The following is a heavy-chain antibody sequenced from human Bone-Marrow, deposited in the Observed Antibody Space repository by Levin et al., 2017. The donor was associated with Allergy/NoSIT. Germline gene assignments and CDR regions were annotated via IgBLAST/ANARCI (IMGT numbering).Heavy chain of an antibody. Sequence: GESLKISCAASGFTFSSYGMHWVRQAPGKGLEWVAVISYDGSNKYYADSVKGRFTISRDNSKNTLYLQMNSLRAEDTAVYYCAKDRKGYYCSSTSCYGLGGFDYWGQGTLVTVSS. CDR3: AKDRKGYYCSSTSCYGLGGFDY. CDR1: GFTFSSYG. CDR2: ISYDGSNK. D-gene: IGHD2-2*01. J-gene: IGHJ4*02. V-gene: IGHV3-30*18.